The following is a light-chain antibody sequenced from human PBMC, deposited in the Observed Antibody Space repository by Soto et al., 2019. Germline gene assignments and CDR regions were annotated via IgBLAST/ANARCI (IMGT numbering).Light chain of an antibody. Sequence: EIVLTQSPATLSLSPGERATLSCRASQSVSSYLAWYQQKPGQAPRLLIYDASNRATGIPARFSGSGSGTDFHLTISSREPEDFAVYYCQQRSNWPPTFGQGTKLEIK. CDR3: QQRSNWPPT. V-gene: IGKV3-11*01. CDR1: QSVSSY. CDR2: DAS. J-gene: IGKJ2*01.